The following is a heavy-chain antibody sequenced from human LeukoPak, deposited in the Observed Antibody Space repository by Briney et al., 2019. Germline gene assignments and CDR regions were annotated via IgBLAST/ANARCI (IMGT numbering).Heavy chain of an antibody. CDR3: ARGHSNPRLDYYMDV. D-gene: IGHD4-11*01. J-gene: IGHJ6*03. Sequence: PSETLSLTCTVSGGSISNKYWSWIRQPPGKGLEWIGYIYYSGSTNYNPSLQSRVSISVDTSKNQFSLKVTSVTAADTAVYYCARGHSNPRLDYYMDVWGKGTTVTVSS. CDR2: IYYSGST. CDR1: GGSISNKY. V-gene: IGHV4-59*08.